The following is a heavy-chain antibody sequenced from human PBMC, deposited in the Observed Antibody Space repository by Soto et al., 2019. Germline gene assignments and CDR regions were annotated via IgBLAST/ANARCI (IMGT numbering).Heavy chain of an antibody. V-gene: IGHV2-5*02. CDR1: GFSLTTNGVG. Sequence: QFTLKESGPTMVKPTQTLTLTCTFSGFSLTTNGVGVGWIRQPPGKALEWLGLIYWDDDARYSPTLKSRLTISKDISKSQVVLTLTDMDPVDAATYFCVHHVTGGSFDVWGQGSRVTVSS. J-gene: IGHJ3*01. D-gene: IGHD4-4*01. CDR2: IYWDDDA. CDR3: VHHVTGGSFDV.